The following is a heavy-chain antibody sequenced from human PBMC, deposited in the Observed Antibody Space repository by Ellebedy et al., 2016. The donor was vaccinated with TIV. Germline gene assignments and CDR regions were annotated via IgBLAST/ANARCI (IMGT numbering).Heavy chain of an antibody. CDR3: ARADYGDFDNY. V-gene: IGHV3-48*04. Sequence: GESLKISCAASGFTFSSYNMNWVRQAPGKGLEWISYIRYTGDGIHYADSVKGRFTISRDNAKNSLFLQMNSLRVEDTAVYYCARADYGDFDNYWGQGTLVTVS. CDR2: IRYTGDGI. CDR1: GFTFSSYN. J-gene: IGHJ4*02. D-gene: IGHD4-17*01.